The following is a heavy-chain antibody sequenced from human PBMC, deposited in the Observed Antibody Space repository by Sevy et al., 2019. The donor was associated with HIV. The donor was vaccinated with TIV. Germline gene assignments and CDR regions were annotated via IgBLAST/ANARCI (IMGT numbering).Heavy chain of an antibody. D-gene: IGHD2-21*01. CDR2: IWFDGSNT. CDR1: GFTFSSYG. V-gene: IGHV3-33*01. CDR3: ARDLEFYDCGDYGAAFMPDY. J-gene: IGHJ4*02. Sequence: GGSLRLSCAASGFTFSSYGMHWVRQAPGKGLEWVAVIWFDGSNTYYADSVKGRFTIPRDIAKNTLHLQMNSLRAEDTAVYYCARDLEFYDCGDYGAAFMPDYWGQGTLVTVSS.